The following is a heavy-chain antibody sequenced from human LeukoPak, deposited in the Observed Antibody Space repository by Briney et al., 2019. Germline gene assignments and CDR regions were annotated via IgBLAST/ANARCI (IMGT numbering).Heavy chain of an antibody. V-gene: IGHV1-46*02. Sequence: ASVTVSCKSSGHTLNNHFIHWVRQAPGQGREWMGMINPSDGSTRTLQRFQGRLTMTRDTSTSTLYMGLSSLRSEDTATYFCARGGDQEFDFWGQGTLVTVSS. CDR1: GHTLNNHF. J-gene: IGHJ4*02. CDR2: INPSDGST. CDR3: ARGGDQEFDF.